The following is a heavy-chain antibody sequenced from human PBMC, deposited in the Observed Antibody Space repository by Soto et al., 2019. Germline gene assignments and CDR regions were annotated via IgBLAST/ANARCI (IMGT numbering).Heavy chain of an antibody. D-gene: IGHD3-10*01. CDR3: ARRERYYGSPGWFDP. Sequence: SETLSLTCTVSGGSISSGGYYWSWIRQHPGKGLEWIGYIYYSGSTYYNPSLKSRVTISVDTSKNQFSLKLSSVTAADTAMYFCARRERYYGSPGWFDPWGPGTLVTVSS. J-gene: IGHJ5*02. CDR1: GGSISSGGYY. CDR2: IYYSGST. V-gene: IGHV4-31*03.